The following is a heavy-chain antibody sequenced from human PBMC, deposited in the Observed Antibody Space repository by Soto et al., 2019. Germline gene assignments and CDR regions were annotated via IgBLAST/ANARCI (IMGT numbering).Heavy chain of an antibody. CDR2: IIPIFGTA. V-gene: IGHV1-69*13. CDR1: GGTFSSYA. CDR3: AREPNYDSSGYYPEAEPGTGDY. J-gene: IGHJ4*02. D-gene: IGHD3-22*01. Sequence: GASVKVSCKASGGTFSSYAISWVRQAPGQGLEWMGGIIPIFGTANYAQKFQGRVTITADESTSTAYMELSSLRSEDTAVYYCAREPNYDSSGYYPEAEPGTGDYWGQGTLVTVSS.